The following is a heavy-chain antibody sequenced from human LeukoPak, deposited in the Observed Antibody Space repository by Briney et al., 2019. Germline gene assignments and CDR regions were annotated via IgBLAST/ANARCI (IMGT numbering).Heavy chain of an antibody. Sequence: GGSLRLSCAASGLTFSSYAMSWVRQAPGKGLEWVSAISGSGDSTYYADSVKGRFTIFRDNSKNTLYLQMNSLRAEDTAVYYCAKFITVAGSYFDYWGQGTLVTVSS. CDR2: ISGSGDST. J-gene: IGHJ4*02. V-gene: IGHV3-23*01. D-gene: IGHD6-19*01. CDR3: AKFITVAGSYFDY. CDR1: GLTFSSYA.